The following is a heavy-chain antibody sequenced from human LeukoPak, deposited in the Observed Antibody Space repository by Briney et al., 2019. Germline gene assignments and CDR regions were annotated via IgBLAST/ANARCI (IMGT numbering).Heavy chain of an antibody. Sequence: KPSETLSLTCTVSGGSISSSSYYWGWIRQPPGKGLEWIGSIYYSGSTYYNPSLKSRVTISVDTSKNQFSLKLSSVTAADTAVYYCAGGGVIVVFPDYWGQGTLVTVSS. CDR1: GGSISSSSYY. J-gene: IGHJ4*02. V-gene: IGHV4-39*01. D-gene: IGHD2-2*01. CDR2: IYYSGST. CDR3: AGGGVIVVFPDY.